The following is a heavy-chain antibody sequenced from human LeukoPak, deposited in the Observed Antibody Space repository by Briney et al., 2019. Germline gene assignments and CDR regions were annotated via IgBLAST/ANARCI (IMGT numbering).Heavy chain of an antibody. Sequence: PSETLSLTCTVSGGSISSYYWSWIRQPPGKGLEWIGYIYYSGSTNYNPSLKSRVTISVDTSKNQFSLKLSSVTAADTAVYYCASSTSADILTGHTTPWGNWGQGTLVTVSS. CDR2: IYYSGST. CDR1: GGSISSYY. J-gene: IGHJ4*02. CDR3: ASSTSADILTGHTTPWGN. V-gene: IGHV4-59*01. D-gene: IGHD3-9*01.